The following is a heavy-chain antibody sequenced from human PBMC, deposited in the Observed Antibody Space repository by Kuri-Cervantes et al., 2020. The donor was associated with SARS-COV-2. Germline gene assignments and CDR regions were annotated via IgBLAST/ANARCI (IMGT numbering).Heavy chain of an antibody. Sequence: GGSLRLSCAASGFTFSSYAMHWVRQAPGKGLEYVSAISSNGGSTYYANSVKGRFTISRDNSKNTLYLQMGSLRAEDMAVYYCARAAYYGGIQYYFDYWGQGTRVTVSS. CDR1: GFTFSSYA. CDR3: ARAAYYGGIQYYFDY. V-gene: IGHV3-64*01. D-gene: IGHD4-23*01. CDR2: ISSNGGST. J-gene: IGHJ4*02.